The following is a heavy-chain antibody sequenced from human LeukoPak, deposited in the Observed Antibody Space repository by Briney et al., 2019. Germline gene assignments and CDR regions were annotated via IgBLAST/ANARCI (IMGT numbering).Heavy chain of an antibody. CDR3: ARDGYYDFWSGYYSHYYYYMDV. D-gene: IGHD3-3*01. J-gene: IGHJ6*03. V-gene: IGHV3-23*01. Sequence: GGSLRLSCAASGFTFSSYAMSWVRQAPGKGLEWVSAISGSGGSTYYADSVKGRFNISRVNSKNWLYPQMNSLRAEDTAVYYCARDGYYDFWSGYYSHYYYYMDVWGKGTTVTVSS. CDR1: GFTFSSYA. CDR2: ISGSGGST.